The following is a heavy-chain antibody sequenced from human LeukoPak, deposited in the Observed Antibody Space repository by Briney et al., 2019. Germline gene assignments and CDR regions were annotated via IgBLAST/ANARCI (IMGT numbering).Heavy chain of an antibody. V-gene: IGHV1-24*01. CDR1: GYTLTELS. CDR2: FDPEDGET. D-gene: IGHD3-22*01. J-gene: IGHJ6*02. Sequence: ASVRVSSTISGYTLTELSMHWVRQAPGKGLEWMGGFDPEDGETIYAQKFQGRVTMTEDTSTDTAYMELRSLRSDDTAVYYCARKGNYDSSGYYYPLTYYYYGMDVWGQGTTVTVSS. CDR3: ARKGNYDSSGYYYPLTYYYYGMDV.